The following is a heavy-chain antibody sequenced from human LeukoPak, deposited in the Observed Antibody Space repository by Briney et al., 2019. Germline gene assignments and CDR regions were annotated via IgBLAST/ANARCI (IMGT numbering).Heavy chain of an antibody. D-gene: IGHD3-3*01. CDR1: GYTFTSYG. CDR3: ARDNSEKTASYYDFWSGYYRLGYYYYHMDV. J-gene: IGHJ6*03. CDR2: ISAYNGNT. V-gene: IGHV1-18*01. Sequence: ASVKVSCKASGYTFTSYGISWVRQAPGQGLEWMGWISAYNGNTNYAQKLQGRVTMTTDTSTSTAYMELRSLRSDDTAVYYCARDNSEKTASYYDFWSGYYRLGYYYYHMDVWGKGTTVTVSS.